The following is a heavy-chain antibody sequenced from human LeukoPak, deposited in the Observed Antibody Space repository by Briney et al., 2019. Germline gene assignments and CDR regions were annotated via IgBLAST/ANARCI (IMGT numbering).Heavy chain of an antibody. CDR2: IYSSGPA. V-gene: IGHV4-39*01. Sequence: SETLSPTCTVSGGSISSGNYFRDYFSGWIRQPPGKGLEWIGHIYSSGPAFYSPSLQSRVTMSVDTSKNRFSLNLNSMTAADTAVYYCATLTWDPSDRPFDYWGQGILVTVSS. CDR1: GGSISSGNYF. CDR3: ATLTWDPSDRPFDY. J-gene: IGHJ4*02. D-gene: IGHD1-26*01.